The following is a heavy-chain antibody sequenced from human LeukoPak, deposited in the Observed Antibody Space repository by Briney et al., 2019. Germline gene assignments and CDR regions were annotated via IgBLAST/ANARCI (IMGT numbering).Heavy chain of an antibody. D-gene: IGHD2-2*01. CDR2: IYHSGST. CDR1: GDSLSSGYD. Sequence: SETLSHTCAVSGDSLSSGYDWGWIRQPPGKGLEWIGSIYHSGSTYYNPSLKSRVTISVDTSKNQYSLKLSSVTAADTAGYYCVRHTQGYFRSTSCYLGRAFDSWLPGTKVTVSS. J-gene: IGHJ5*01. V-gene: IGHV4-38-2*01. CDR3: VRHTQGYFRSTSCYLGRAFDS.